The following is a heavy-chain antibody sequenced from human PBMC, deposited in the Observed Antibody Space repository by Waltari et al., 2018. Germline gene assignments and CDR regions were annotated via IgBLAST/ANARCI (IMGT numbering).Heavy chain of an antibody. D-gene: IGHD4-17*01. CDR3: ARDRGVATVTTPGFGFDP. V-gene: IGHV1-69*01. Sequence: QVQLVQSGAEVKKPGSSVKVSCKASGGTFSSYAISWVRQAPGQGLEWMGGIIPIFGTANYAQKFQGRVTITADESTSTAYMELSSLRSEDTAVYYCARDRGVATVTTPGFGFDPWGQGTLVTVSS. CDR1: GGTFSSYA. CDR2: IIPIFGTA. J-gene: IGHJ5*02.